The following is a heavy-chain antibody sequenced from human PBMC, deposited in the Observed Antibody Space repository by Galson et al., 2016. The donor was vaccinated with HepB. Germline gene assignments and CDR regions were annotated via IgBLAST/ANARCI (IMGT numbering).Heavy chain of an antibody. V-gene: IGHV3-11*06. D-gene: IGHD3-16*01. CDR2: ICRSSSYM. CDR1: GFTFCDYY. CDR3: AREGRGAYSNTIDS. Sequence: SLRLSCAASGFTFCDYYMSWIRQAPGKGLEWISYICRSSSYMIQADSVKGRFTISRDDAKNALYLRMNSLRAEDTAVYYCAREGRGAYSNTIDSWGQGTLVTVSS. J-gene: IGHJ4*02.